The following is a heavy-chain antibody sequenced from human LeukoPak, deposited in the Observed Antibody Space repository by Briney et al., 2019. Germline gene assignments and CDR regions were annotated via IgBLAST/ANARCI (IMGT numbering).Heavy chain of an antibody. CDR1: GFTFSSYS. CDR3: ARVRQKLTTVTTPLYWYFDL. D-gene: IGHD4-17*01. V-gene: IGHV3-48*04. J-gene: IGHJ2*01. Sequence: GGSLRLSCAASGFTFSSYSMNWVRQAPGKGLEWVSYISSSSSTIYYADSVKGRFTISRDNAKNSLYLQMNSLRAEDTAVYYCARVRQKLTTVTTPLYWYFDLWGRGTLVTVSS. CDR2: ISSSSSTI.